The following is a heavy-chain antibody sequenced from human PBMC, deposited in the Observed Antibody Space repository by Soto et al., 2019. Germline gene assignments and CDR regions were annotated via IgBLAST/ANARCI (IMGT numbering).Heavy chain of an antibody. CDR2: ISAYNGNT. V-gene: IGHV1-18*01. Sequence: VASVKVSCKASGYTFTSYGITWVRQAPGQGLEWMGWISAYNGNTNYAQKLQGRVTMPTDTSTSTAYMELRSLRSDDTAVYYCAGGNSVVVPAAVYSSKYNWFDPWGQGTLVTVSS. J-gene: IGHJ5*02. CDR3: AGGNSVVVPAAVYSSKYNWFDP. D-gene: IGHD2-2*01. CDR1: GYTFTSYG.